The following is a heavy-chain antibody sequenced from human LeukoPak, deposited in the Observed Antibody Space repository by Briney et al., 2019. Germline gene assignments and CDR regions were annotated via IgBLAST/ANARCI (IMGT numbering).Heavy chain of an antibody. D-gene: IGHD3-16*01. J-gene: IGHJ6*02. CDR3: ARGGGLDV. V-gene: IGHV3-7*03. CDR2: INHNGNVN. CDR1: GFTFSSYW. Sequence: GGSLRLSCAASGFTFSSYWMNWARQAPGKGLEWVASINHNGNVNYYVESVKGRFTISRDNAKNSLYLQMSNLRAEDTAVYFCARGGGLDVWGQGATVTVSS.